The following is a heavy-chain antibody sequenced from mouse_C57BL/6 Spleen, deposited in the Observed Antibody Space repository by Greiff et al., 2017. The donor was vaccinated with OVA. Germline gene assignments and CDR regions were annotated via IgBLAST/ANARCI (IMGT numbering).Heavy chain of an antibody. CDR2: IYPGSGST. V-gene: IGHV1-55*01. CDR1: GYTFTSYW. CDR3: ARSIYYYGSSYGYFDV. D-gene: IGHD1-1*01. J-gene: IGHJ1*03. Sequence: VQLQQPGAELVKPGASVKMSCKASGYTFTSYWITWVKQRPGQGLEWIGDIYPGSGSTNYNEKFKSKATLTVDTSSSTAYMQLSSLTSEDSAVYYCARSIYYYGSSYGYFDVWGTGTTVTVSS.